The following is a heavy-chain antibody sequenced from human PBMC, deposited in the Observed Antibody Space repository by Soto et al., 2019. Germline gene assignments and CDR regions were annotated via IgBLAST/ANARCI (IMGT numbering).Heavy chain of an antibody. Sequence: LSLTCTVSGASIITDNYFWVWIRQSPRRGLELIGSISYSGRTYDNPSLQSRVTISIDASKNQFSLKLTSVTTADTAVYYCARRRASDYGGNHHPYYFDRWGQGALVTVSS. CDR1: GASIITDNYF. V-gene: IGHV4-39*01. J-gene: IGHJ4*02. CDR2: ISYSGRT. CDR3: ARRRASDYGGNHHPYYFDR. D-gene: IGHD4-17*01.